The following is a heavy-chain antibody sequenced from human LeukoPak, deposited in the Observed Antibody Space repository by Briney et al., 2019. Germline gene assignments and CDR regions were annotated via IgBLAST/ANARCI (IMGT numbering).Heavy chain of an antibody. CDR1: GFTFSSYG. D-gene: IGHD1-26*01. CDR3: ARGGWELERTLDY. J-gene: IGHJ4*02. V-gene: IGHV3-33*08. CDR2: IWYDGSNK. Sequence: GGSLRLSCAASGFTFSSYGMHWVRQAPGKGLEWVAVIWYDGSNKYYADSVKGRFTISRDNSKNTLYLQMNSLRAEDTAVYYCARGGWELERTLDYWGQGTLVTVSS.